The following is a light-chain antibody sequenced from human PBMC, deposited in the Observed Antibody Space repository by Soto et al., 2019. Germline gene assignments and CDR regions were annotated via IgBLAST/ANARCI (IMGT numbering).Light chain of an antibody. V-gene: IGKV3-20*01. CDR3: QQYGSSAPIT. CDR1: QSVSSNY. Sequence: EIVLTQSPGTLTLSPGERATLSCRASQSVSSNYLAWYQQKPGQAPSLLIYDASNRATGIPDRFSGGGSGTDFTLTISRLEPEDFAIYYCQQYGSSAPITFGQGTRLEI. J-gene: IGKJ5*01. CDR2: DAS.